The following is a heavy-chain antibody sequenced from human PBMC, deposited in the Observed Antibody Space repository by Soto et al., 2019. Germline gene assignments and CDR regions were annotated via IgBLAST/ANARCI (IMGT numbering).Heavy chain of an antibody. J-gene: IGHJ5*02. V-gene: IGHV3-48*03. Sequence: GVSLRLSCAASGFTFSSYEMNWVRQAPGKGLERVSYISSSGSTIYYADSVKGRFTISRDNAKNSLYLQMNSLRAEDTAVYYCARELELHRSGWFDPWGQGTLVTVSS. D-gene: IGHD1-7*01. CDR3: ARELELHRSGWFDP. CDR1: GFTFSSYE. CDR2: ISSSGSTI.